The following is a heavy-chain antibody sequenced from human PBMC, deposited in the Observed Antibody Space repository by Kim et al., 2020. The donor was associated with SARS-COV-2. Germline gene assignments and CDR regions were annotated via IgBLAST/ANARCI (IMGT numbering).Heavy chain of an antibody. Sequence: GGSLRLSCAASGFTFSSYGIHWVRQAPGKGLEWVGVISYDGSDKYYADSVKGRFTFSRDNSKNTLYLQMNSLRFDDTAVYYCAKGGIRQWSWGYFDYWGQGTLVTVSS. V-gene: IGHV3-30*18. CDR3: AKGGIRQWSWGYFDY. CDR2: ISYDGSDK. D-gene: IGHD6-19*01. J-gene: IGHJ4*02. CDR1: GFTFSSYG.